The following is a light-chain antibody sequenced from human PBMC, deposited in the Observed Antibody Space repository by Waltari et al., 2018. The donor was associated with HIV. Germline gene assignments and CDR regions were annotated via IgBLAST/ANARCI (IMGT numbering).Light chain of an antibody. V-gene: IGLV1-47*01. Sequence: SVLTQLPSACGTPGQGITISCSGRDSNIGTNYVYWYQQIPGTTPKRLSYRNHHRPSGVPDRCSGSKSGASASLASSGVRAEDEADYYCATWDDSLSGWVFGGGTKLTVL. CDR1: DSNIGTNY. J-gene: IGLJ3*02. CDR3: ATWDDSLSGWV. CDR2: RNH.